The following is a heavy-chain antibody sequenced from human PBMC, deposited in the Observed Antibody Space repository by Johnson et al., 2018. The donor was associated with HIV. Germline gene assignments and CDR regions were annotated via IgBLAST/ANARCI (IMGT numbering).Heavy chain of an antibody. CDR1: GFTFSNFG. J-gene: IGHJ3*02. V-gene: IGHV3-30*03. D-gene: IGHD2-15*01. CDR3: ASLSGRYCSGGSCPLGAFDI. CDR2: ISFDGNLK. Sequence: QEQLVESGGGVVQPGGSLRLSCAASGFTFSNFGIHWVRQAPGKGPEWVAVISFDGNLKKYADSVKGRFTISRDNSKNTLYLQMNSLRAEDTAVYYCASLSGRYCSGGSCPLGAFDIWGQGTMVTVSS.